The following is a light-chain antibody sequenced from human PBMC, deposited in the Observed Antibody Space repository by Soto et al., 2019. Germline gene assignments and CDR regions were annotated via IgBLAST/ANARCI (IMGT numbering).Light chain of an antibody. CDR2: SAS. J-gene: IGKJ5*01. CDR1: QTVPSNY. V-gene: IGKV3-20*01. CDR3: QQSRSAIT. Sequence: EIVLTQSPGTLSLSPGERATLSCRASQTVPSNYLAWYHQKPGQAPRLLIYSASNRATGIPDRFSGSGSGTDFTLTISSLQPEDFAVYYCQQSRSAITFGQGTRLDIK.